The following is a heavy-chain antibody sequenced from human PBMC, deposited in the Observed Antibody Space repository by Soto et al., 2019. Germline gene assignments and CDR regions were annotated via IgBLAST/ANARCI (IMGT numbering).Heavy chain of an antibody. CDR3: ARDLATVGKGFDS. Sequence: GGSLRLSCAASGFSVTGNHMTWVCQAPGKGLEWVSSLYTGGTTYYADSVQGRFTISRDSSKNTLFLQMDRLRVEDSAVYYCARDLATVGKGFDSWGPGTLVTVSS. CDR1: GFSVTGNH. D-gene: IGHD5-12*01. J-gene: IGHJ4*02. CDR2: LYTGGTT. V-gene: IGHV3-53*01.